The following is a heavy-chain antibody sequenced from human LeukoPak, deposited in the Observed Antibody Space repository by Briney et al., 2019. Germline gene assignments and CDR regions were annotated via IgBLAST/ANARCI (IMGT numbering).Heavy chain of an antibody. J-gene: IGHJ3*02. CDR2: ISSSGST. CDR1: GGSISSYY. Sequence: SETLSLTCTVSGGSISSYYWSWIRQPAGKGLEWIGRISSSGSTNYNPSLKSRVAISVDTSKNQFSLKLSSVTAADTAVYFCARGPYSYDSSGAFDIWGQGTMVTVSS. D-gene: IGHD3-22*01. CDR3: ARGPYSYDSSGAFDI. V-gene: IGHV4-4*07.